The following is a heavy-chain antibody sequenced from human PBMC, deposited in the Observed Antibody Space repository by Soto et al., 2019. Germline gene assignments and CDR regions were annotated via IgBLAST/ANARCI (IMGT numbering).Heavy chain of an antibody. D-gene: IGHD6-13*01. Sequence: GGSLRLSFGASGFTFSSSGMHWVRQAPGKGLEWVAVIWYDGSNKYYADSVKGRFTISRDNSKNTLYLQMNSLRAEDTAVYYCARLAAAGTFFDHWGQGTLVTVSS. CDR2: IWYDGSNK. J-gene: IGHJ4*02. V-gene: IGHV3-33*01. CDR3: ARLAAAGTFFDH. CDR1: GFTFSSSG.